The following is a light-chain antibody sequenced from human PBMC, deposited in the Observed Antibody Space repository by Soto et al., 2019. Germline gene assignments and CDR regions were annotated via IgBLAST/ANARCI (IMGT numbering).Light chain of an antibody. V-gene: IGLV2-14*03. CDR2: DVT. CDR1: SSDVGAYNY. Sequence: QSALTQPASVSGSPGQSITISCTGTSSDVGAYNYVSWYQQYPGKAPKYIIYDVTNRPSGVSYRFSGSKSGNTASLTISGLQAEDVADYYCSSYTTSSTLYVFGTGTKLTVL. J-gene: IGLJ1*01. CDR3: SSYTTSSTLYV.